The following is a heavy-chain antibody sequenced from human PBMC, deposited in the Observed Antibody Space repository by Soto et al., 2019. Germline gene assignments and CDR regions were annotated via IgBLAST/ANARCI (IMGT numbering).Heavy chain of an antibody. CDR2: IYYSGST. Sequence: SETLSLTCTVSGGSISSYYWSWIRQPPGKGLEWIGYIYYSGSTNYNPSLKSRVTISVDTSKNQFSLKLSSVTAADTAVYYCARANRDYDFWSGYYIGGGPYYYGMDVWGQGTTVTVSS. V-gene: IGHV4-59*01. CDR3: ARANRDYDFWSGYYIGGGPYYYGMDV. D-gene: IGHD3-3*01. J-gene: IGHJ6*02. CDR1: GGSISSYY.